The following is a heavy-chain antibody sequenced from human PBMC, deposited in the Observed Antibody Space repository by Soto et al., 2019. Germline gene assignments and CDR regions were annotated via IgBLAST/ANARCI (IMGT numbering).Heavy chain of an antibody. Sequence: GGSLRLSCAASGFTLGGYAMSWVRQAPGKGLEWVSVIRGSGGNTYYTDSAKGRFTISRDNSRNTLYLQMNSLRAEDTAVYYCAKDADYGDYVCAFDIWGQGTMVTVSS. D-gene: IGHD4-17*01. J-gene: IGHJ3*02. CDR2: IRGSGGNT. CDR1: GFTLGGYA. V-gene: IGHV3-23*01. CDR3: AKDADYGDYVCAFDI.